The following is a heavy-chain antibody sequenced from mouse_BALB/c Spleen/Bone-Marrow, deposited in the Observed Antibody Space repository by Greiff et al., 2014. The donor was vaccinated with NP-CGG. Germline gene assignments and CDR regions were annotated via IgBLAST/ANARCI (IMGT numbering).Heavy chain of an antibody. V-gene: IGHV1-9*01. Sequence: VQLVESGTELMKPGASVKISCKATGYTFSSYWIEWVNQRPGHGLEWIGEILPGCGSTNYNEKFKGKATFTADTSSNTAYMQLSSLTSEDSAVYYCARRGHGFAWFAYWGQGTLVTVSA. D-gene: IGHD1-2*01. CDR1: GYTFSSYW. J-gene: IGHJ3*01. CDR2: ILPGCGST. CDR3: ARRGHGFAWFAY.